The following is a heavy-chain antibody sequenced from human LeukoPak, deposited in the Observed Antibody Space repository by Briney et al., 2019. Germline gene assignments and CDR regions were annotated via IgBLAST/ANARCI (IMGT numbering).Heavy chain of an antibody. J-gene: IGHJ6*02. CDR1: GGSTSSYY. Sequence: SETLSLTCTVSGGSTSSYYWSWIRQPPGKGLEWIGYIYYSGSTNYNPSLESRVTISVDTSKNQFSLKLSSVTAADTAVYYCARSPLQYYDFWSGYSYGMDVWGQGTTVTVSS. V-gene: IGHV4-59*01. D-gene: IGHD3-3*01. CDR3: ARSPLQYYDFWSGYSYGMDV. CDR2: IYYSGST.